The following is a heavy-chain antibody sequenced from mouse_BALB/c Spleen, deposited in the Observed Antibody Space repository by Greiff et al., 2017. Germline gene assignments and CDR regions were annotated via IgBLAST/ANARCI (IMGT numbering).Heavy chain of an antibody. CDR1: GFTFSSYG. CDR3: AREGDGNSYFDY. CDR2: ISSGGSYT. Sequence: EVKLQESGGDLVKPGGSLKLSCAASGFTFSSYGMSWVRQTPDKRLEWVATISSGGSYTYYPDSVKGRFTISRDNAKNTLYLQMSSLKSEDTAMYYCAREGDGNSYFDYWGQGTTLTVSS. V-gene: IGHV5-6*01. D-gene: IGHD2-1*01. J-gene: IGHJ2*01.